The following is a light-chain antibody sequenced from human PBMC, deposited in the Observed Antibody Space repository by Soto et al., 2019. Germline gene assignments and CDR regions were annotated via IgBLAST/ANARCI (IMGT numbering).Light chain of an antibody. CDR1: QSVSSSY. V-gene: IGKV3-20*01. J-gene: IGKJ1*01. Sequence: EIVLTQSPGTLSLSQGERATLSCRASQSVSSSYLAWYQQKPGQAPRLLIYGASSRATGIPDRFSGSGSGTDFTLTISRLEPEDCAVYYCQQYGSSPPTFGQGTKVEIK. CDR2: GAS. CDR3: QQYGSSPPT.